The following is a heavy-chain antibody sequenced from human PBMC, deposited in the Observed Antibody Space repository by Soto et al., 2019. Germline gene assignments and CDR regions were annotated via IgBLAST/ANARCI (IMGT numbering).Heavy chain of an antibody. J-gene: IGHJ6*02. Sequence: GGSLRLSCAASGFTFSDYYMSWIRQAPGEGLEWVSDINSSGSTIYYADSVKGRFTISRDNAKNSLYLQMNSLRAEDTAVYYSARVNGYYYYGMDVWGQGTTVTVSS. CDR1: GFTFSDYY. CDR3: ARVNGYYYYGMDV. V-gene: IGHV3-11*01. D-gene: IGHD1-1*01. CDR2: INSSGSTI.